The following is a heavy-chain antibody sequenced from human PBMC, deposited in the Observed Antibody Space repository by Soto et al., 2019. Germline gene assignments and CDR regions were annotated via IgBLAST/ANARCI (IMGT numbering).Heavy chain of an antibody. D-gene: IGHD1-26*01. CDR3: AKVGSYKGDY. V-gene: IGHV3-23*01. CDR2: ISGSGGSA. J-gene: IGHJ4*02. CDR1: GFTLTNYA. Sequence: EVQLLESGGGWVQPGGSLRLSCAASGFTLTNYAMSWVRQAPGKGLEWVSGISGSGGSAYYADSLRGRFTISRDSSKTTLYLEMNSLRAEDTAVYYCAKVGSYKGDYWGQGTLVTVSS.